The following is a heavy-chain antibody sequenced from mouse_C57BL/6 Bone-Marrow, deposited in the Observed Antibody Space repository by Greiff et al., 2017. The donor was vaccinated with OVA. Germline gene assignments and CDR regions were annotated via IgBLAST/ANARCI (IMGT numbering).Heavy chain of an antibody. CDR2: INPSTGGT. CDR1: GYSFTGYY. CDR3: ARGYYYGRGYFDV. J-gene: IGHJ1*03. V-gene: IGHV1-42*01. Sequence: VQLQQSGPELVKPGASVKISCTASGYSFTGYYMNWVKQSPEKSLEWIGEINPSTGGTTYNQKFKAKATLTVDKSSSTAYMQLKSLTSEDSAVYYCARGYYYGRGYFDVWGTGTTVTVSS. D-gene: IGHD1-1*01.